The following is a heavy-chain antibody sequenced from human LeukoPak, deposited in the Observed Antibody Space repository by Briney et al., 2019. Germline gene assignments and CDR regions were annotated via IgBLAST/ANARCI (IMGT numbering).Heavy chain of an antibody. J-gene: IGHJ4*02. D-gene: IGHD6-19*01. CDR1: GFTFSSYA. CDR2: ISYDGINK. V-gene: IGHV3-30*04. CDR3: ARGTYGGWVPLDY. Sequence: GGSLRLSCAASGFTFSSYAIHWVRQAPGKGLEWVAVISYDGINKYYADSVKGRFTISRDNSKNTLCLQMNSLRAEDTAVYYCARGTYGGWVPLDYWDQGTLVTVSS.